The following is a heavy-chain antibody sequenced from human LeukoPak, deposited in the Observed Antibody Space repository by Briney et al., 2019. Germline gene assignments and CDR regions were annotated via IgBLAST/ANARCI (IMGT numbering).Heavy chain of an antibody. CDR2: IWYDGSNK. V-gene: IGHV3-33*01. D-gene: IGHD3-22*01. J-gene: IGHJ4*02. CDR1: GFTFSSYG. CDR3: ARDHYYYDSSGYSQFFGY. Sequence: GRSLRLSCAASGFTFSSYGMHWVRQAPGKGLEWVAVIWYDGSNKYYADSVKGRFTISRDNSKNTLYLQMNSLRAEDTAVYYCARDHYYYDSSGYSQFFGYWGQGTLVTVSS.